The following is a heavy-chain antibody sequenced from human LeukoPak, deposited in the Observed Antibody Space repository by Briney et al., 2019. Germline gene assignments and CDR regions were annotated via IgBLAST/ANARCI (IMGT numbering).Heavy chain of an antibody. D-gene: IGHD6-19*01. CDR1: GGSISSGSYY. V-gene: IGHV4-61*02. CDR3: ARGLWKVAGPHGAFDI. J-gene: IGHJ3*02. CDR2: IYTSGST. Sequence: SQTLSLTCTVSGGSISSGSYYWSWIRQTAGKGLEWIGRIYTSGSTNYNPSLKSRVTISVDTSKNQFSLKLSSVTAADTAVYYCARGLWKVAGPHGAFDIWGQGTMVTVSS.